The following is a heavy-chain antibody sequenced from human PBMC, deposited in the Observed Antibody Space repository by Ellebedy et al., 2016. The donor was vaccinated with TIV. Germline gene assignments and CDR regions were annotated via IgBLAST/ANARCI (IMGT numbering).Heavy chain of an antibody. J-gene: IGHJ6*02. CDR3: ARDLRWLLDYGMDV. CDR1: GFTFSSYW. CDR2: IKQDGSEK. D-gene: IGHD4-17*01. Sequence: GESLKISCAASGFTFSSYWMSWVRQAPGKGLEWVANIKQDGSEKYYVDSVKGRFTISRDNAKNSLYLQMNSLRAEDTAVYYCARDLRWLLDYGMDVWGQGTTVTVSS. V-gene: IGHV3-7*04.